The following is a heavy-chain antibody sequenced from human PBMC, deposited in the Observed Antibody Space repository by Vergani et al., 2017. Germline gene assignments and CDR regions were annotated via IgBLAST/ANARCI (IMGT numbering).Heavy chain of an antibody. D-gene: IGHD3-22*01. CDR1: GFTFSSYS. J-gene: IGHJ4*02. CDR2: ISSSSSYI. CDR3: AKDSESSGYYYFDY. Sequence: EVQLVESGGGLVQPGGSLRLSCAASGFTFSSYSMNWVRQAPGKGLEWVSSISSSSSYIYYADSVKGRFTISRDNAKNSLYLQMNSLRAEDTALYYCAKDSESSGYYYFDYWGQGTLVTVSS. V-gene: IGHV3-21*04.